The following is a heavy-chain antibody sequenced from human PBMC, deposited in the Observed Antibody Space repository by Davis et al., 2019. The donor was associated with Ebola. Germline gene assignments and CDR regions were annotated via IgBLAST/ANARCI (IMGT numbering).Heavy chain of an antibody. CDR1: GGTFSSHT. CDR3: ARGPALWKRFDY. D-gene: IGHD5-18*01. CDR2: IIPILGIV. V-gene: IGHV1-69*02. J-gene: IGHJ4*02. Sequence: AASVKVSCKASGGTFSSHTVSWVRQAPGQGLEWMGRIIPILGIVNYAQRFQGRVTVTADKSTRTAYMELSSLRSEDTAVYYCARGPALWKRFDYWGQGTLVTVSS.